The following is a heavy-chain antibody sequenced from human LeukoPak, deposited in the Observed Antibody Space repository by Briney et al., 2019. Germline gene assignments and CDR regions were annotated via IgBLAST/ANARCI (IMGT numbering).Heavy chain of an antibody. CDR1: GFTFSSYA. CDR3: ARAYGPDAFDI. Sequence: LRLSCAASGFTFSSYAMHWVRQAPGKGLEWVAVISYDGSNKYYADSVKGRFTISRDNSKNTLYLQMNSLRAEDTAVYYCARAYGPDAFDIWGQGTMVTVSS. D-gene: IGHD3-16*01. CDR2: ISYDGSNK. V-gene: IGHV3-30*04. J-gene: IGHJ3*02.